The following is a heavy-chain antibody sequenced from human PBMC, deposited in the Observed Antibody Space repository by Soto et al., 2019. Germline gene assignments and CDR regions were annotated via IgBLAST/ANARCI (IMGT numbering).Heavy chain of an antibody. V-gene: IGHV4-31*03. CDR2: IYYSGST. J-gene: IGHJ6*02. Sequence: SETLSLTCTVSGGSISSGGYYWSWIRQHPGKGLEWIGYIYYSGSTYYNPSLKSRVTISVDTSKNQFSLKLSSVTAADTAVYYCARDPALYGMDAWGQGTTVTVSS. CDR1: GGSISSGGYY. CDR3: ARDPALYGMDA.